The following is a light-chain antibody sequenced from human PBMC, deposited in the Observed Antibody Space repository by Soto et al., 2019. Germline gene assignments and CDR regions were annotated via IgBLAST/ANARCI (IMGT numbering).Light chain of an antibody. J-gene: IGKJ1*01. CDR1: QTVNSGH. Sequence: EIVLTQSPGTLSLSPGERATLSCSASQTVNSGHLVWYQQKPGQSPRLLIYGATTRATGIPDRFSGSGSGTDFTLTISRLQPEDFAVYFCHNYGSPPPWTFGQATKVEIK. V-gene: IGKV3-20*01. CDR3: HNYGSPPPWT. CDR2: GAT.